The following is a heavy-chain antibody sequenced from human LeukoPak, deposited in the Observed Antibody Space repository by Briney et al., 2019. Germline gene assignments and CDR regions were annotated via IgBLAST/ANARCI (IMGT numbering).Heavy chain of an antibody. Sequence: RASVKVSCKASGYTFTGYYMHWVRQAPGQGLEWMGWINPNSGGTNYAQKFQGRVTMTRDTSITTAYLDLSRLRSVDTAVYHCARDAEIHPLPGIPVAGTGRFDYWGQGTLVTVSS. D-gene: IGHD6-19*01. V-gene: IGHV1-2*02. CDR3: ARDAEIHPLPGIPVAGTGRFDY. CDR2: INPNSGGT. J-gene: IGHJ4*02. CDR1: GYTFTGYY.